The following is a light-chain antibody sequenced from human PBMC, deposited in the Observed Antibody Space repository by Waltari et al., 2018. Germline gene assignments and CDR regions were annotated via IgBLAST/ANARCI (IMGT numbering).Light chain of an antibody. V-gene: IGKV3-15*01. CDR2: TAS. J-gene: IGKJ1*01. CDR3: HQYNNWPPGGT. CDR1: QSVGIN. Sequence: EIVMTQSPAALSVSPGERATPSCRASQSVGINLAWYQQKPGQAPRPRISTASPRATGIPARFSGIGSGTEFTLTINSLQSEDSAIYYCHQYNNWPPGGTFGQGTKVELK.